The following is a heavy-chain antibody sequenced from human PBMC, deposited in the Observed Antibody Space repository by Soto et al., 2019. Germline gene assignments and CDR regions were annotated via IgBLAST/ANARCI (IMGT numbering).Heavy chain of an antibody. CDR1: GFTFSDYY. CDR3: ARDQMLYDY. J-gene: IGHJ4*02. Sequence: LRLSCAASGFTFSDYYMSWIRQAPGKGLEWVSYISASGGFTNYADSVKGRFTISRDNAKNSLFLQMNSLRAEDTAVYYCARDQMLYDYWGQGTLVTVSS. V-gene: IGHV3-11*06. D-gene: IGHD2-2*02. CDR2: ISASGGFT.